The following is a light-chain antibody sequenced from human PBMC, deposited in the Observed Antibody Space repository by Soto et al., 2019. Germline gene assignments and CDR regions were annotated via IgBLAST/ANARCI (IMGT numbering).Light chain of an antibody. J-gene: IGLJ1*01. CDR3: QSYDSSLSGYV. CDR2: GNS. Sequence: QSAVTQPPSVSGAPGQRVTISCTGSSSNIGAGYDVHWYQQLPGTAPKLLIYGNSNRPSGVPDRFSGSKSGTSASLAITGXXXXXEADYYCQSYDSSLSGYVFGTGTKLTVL. V-gene: IGLV1-40*01. CDR1: SSNIGAGYD.